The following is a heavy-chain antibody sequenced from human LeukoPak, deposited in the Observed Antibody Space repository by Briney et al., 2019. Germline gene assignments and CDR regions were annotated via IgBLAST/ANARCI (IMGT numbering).Heavy chain of an antibody. CDR3: ARIRDGYNSWFDP. CDR2: IYYSGST. J-gene: IGHJ5*02. CDR1: GYSISSSNW. Sequence: SETLSLTCAVSGYSISSSNWWGWIRQPPGKGLEWIGYIYYSGSTNYNPSLKSRVTMSVDTSKNQFSLKLSSVTALDTAVYYCARIRDGYNSWFDPWGQGTLVTVSS. V-gene: IGHV4-28*06. D-gene: IGHD5-24*01.